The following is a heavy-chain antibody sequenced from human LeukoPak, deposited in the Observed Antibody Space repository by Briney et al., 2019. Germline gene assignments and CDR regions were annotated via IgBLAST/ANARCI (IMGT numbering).Heavy chain of an antibody. CDR1: GYTFTGYY. V-gene: IGHV1-2*06. Sequence: GASVTVSCTASGYTFTGYYMHWVRQAPGQGLEWMGRINPNSGGTNYAQKFQGRVTMTRDTPISTAYMELSRLRSDDTAVYYCARGGYDFVYYYYGMDVWGQGTTVTVSS. CDR2: INPNSGGT. J-gene: IGHJ6*02. D-gene: IGHD3-3*01. CDR3: ARGGYDFVYYYYGMDV.